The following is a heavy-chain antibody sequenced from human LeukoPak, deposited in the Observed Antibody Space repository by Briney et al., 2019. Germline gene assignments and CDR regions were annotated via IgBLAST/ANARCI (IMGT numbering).Heavy chain of an antibody. Sequence: GGSLRLSCAASGFTFSSYGMHWVRQAPGKGLERVAVIWYDGSNKYYADSVKGRFTISRDNSKNTLYLQMNSLRAEDTAVYYCATEDGYNGKWGQGTLVTVSS. CDR3: ATEDGYNGK. CDR1: GFTFSSYG. V-gene: IGHV3-33*01. D-gene: IGHD5-24*01. CDR2: IWYDGSNK. J-gene: IGHJ4*02.